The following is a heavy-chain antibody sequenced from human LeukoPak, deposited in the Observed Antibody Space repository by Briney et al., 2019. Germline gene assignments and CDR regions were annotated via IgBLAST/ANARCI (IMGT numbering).Heavy chain of an antibody. Sequence: AGGSLRLSCAASGFTFSSYAMSWVRQAPGKGLEWVSAISGSGGSTYYADSVKGRFTISRDNSKNTLYLQMNSLRAEDTAVYYCAKVKQWPGGYFDYWGQGTLVAVSS. D-gene: IGHD6-19*01. CDR3: AKVKQWPGGYFDY. J-gene: IGHJ4*02. CDR1: GFTFSSYA. CDR2: ISGSGGST. V-gene: IGHV3-23*01.